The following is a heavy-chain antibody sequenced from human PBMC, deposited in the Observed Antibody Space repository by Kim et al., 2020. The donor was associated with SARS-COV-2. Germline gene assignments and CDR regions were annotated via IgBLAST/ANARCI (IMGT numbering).Heavy chain of an antibody. J-gene: IGHJ4*01. CDR2: ISSSASYT. Sequence: GGSLRLSCVASGFTFSDSFMSWIRQAPGKGLEWVSYISSSASYTNYADSVKGRFTISRDNAKDSLYLQMNSLRAEDTAVYYCARTGYCNGGICYSYYFD. V-gene: IGHV3-11*03. D-gene: IGHD2-15*01. CDR3: ARTGYCNGGICYSYYFD. CDR1: GFTFSDSF.